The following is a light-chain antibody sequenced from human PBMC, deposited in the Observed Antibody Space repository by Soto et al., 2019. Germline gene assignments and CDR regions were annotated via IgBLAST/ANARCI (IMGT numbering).Light chain of an antibody. Sequence: EIVLTQSPGTLSLSPGERATLSCRASQSVSSSYLAWYQQKPGQAPRLLIYGISNRATGVPDRFSGSGSETEFTLTISSLQSEDYAIYYCQQYNNWPPWTFGQGTRWIS. CDR2: GIS. V-gene: IGKV3-20*01. J-gene: IGKJ1*01. CDR1: QSVSSSY. CDR3: QQYNNWPPWT.